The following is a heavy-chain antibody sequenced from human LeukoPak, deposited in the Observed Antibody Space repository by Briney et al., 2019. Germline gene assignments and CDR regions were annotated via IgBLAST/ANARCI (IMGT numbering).Heavy chain of an antibody. V-gene: IGHV1-3*04. CDR1: GYTSTNYA. Sequence: GASVKVSCKASGYTSTNYAMHWVRQAPGQRLEWMGWINTGGDTAYSQRFQGRVTIISDTSASTAYMDLSNLRSEDTAVYYCAREGFGSGTNLEVGYFDYWGQGSLVTVSS. D-gene: IGHD3-10*01. J-gene: IGHJ4*02. CDR2: INTGGDT. CDR3: AREGFGSGTNLEVGYFDY.